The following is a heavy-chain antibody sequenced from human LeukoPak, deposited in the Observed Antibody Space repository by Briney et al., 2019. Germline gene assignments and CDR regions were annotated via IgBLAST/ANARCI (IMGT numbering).Heavy chain of an antibody. D-gene: IGHD2-15*01. CDR3: ARDLISGPATHDS. CDR1: GFTVTNND. J-gene: IGHJ4*02. Sequence: GGSLRLSCTASGFTVTNNDMNWVRQAPGKGLEWVSVITSGGSTYFADSVKGRFTVSRDNSKNTLSLQMNSLRVEDTAVYYCARDLISGPATHDSWGQGALVTVSS. CDR2: ITSGGST. V-gene: IGHV3-66*01.